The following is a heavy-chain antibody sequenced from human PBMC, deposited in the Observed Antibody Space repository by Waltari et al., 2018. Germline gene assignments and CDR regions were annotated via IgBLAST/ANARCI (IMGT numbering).Heavy chain of an antibody. CDR1: GFTLDDYA. D-gene: IGHD6-6*01. CDR3: AKDIAARPRQYYYYYGMDV. CDR2: ISWNSGSI. J-gene: IGHJ6*02. V-gene: IGHV3-9*01. Sequence: EVQLVESGGGLVQPGRSLRLSCAASGFTLDDYAMHWVRQAPGKGLEWVSGISWNSGSIGYADSVKGRFTISRDNAKNSLYLQMNSLRAEDTALYYCAKDIAARPRQYYYYYGMDVWGQGTTVTVSS.